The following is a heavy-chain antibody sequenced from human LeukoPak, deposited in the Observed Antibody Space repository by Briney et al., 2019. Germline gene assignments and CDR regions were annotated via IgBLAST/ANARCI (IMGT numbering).Heavy chain of an antibody. CDR2: IYTSGGT. D-gene: IGHD3-22*01. J-gene: IGHJ4*02. V-gene: IGHV4-4*07. CDR3: ARDYYDSSGYYYAL. Sequence: SETLSLTCTVSGGSISSYYWSWIRQPAGKGLEWIGRIYTSGGTNYNPSLKSRVTMSIDTSKNQFSLKLSSVTAVDTAVYYCARDYYDSSGYYYALWGQGTLVTVSS. CDR1: GGSISSYY.